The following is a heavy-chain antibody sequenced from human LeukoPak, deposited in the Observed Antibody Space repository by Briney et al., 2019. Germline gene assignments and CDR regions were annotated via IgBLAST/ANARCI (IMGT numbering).Heavy chain of an antibody. CDR2: VDSDGSSA. D-gene: IGHD3-22*01. CDR3: AKVRTYYYDSSGFDC. Sequence: GGSLRLSCTASGFTFSNFWMHWVRQAPGKGLVWVARVDSDGSSAIYADPVKGRFTISKDNAKNTLYLQMSSLRAEDTAVYYCAKVRTYYYDSSGFDCWGQGTLVTVSS. CDR1: GFTFSNFW. V-gene: IGHV3-74*01. J-gene: IGHJ4*02.